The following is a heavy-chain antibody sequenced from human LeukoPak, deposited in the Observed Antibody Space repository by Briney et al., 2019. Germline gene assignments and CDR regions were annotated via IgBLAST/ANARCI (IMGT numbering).Heavy chain of an antibody. V-gene: IGHV3-11*04. CDR1: GFTFTDYW. CDR3: ARDRPYCSSTSCYYYYMDV. CDR2: ISSSSSTI. J-gene: IGHJ6*03. Sequence: GGSLRLSCAASGFTFTDYWMSWIRQAPGKGLEWISYISSSSSTIYYADSVKGRFTISRDNAKNSLYLQMNSLRAEDTAVYYCARDRPYCSSTSCYYYYMDVWGKGTTVTVSS. D-gene: IGHD2-2*01.